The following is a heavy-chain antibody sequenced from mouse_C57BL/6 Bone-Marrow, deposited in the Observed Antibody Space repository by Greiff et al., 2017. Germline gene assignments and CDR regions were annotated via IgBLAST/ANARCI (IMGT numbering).Heavy chain of an antibody. CDR3: SKRRRHYAMDY. J-gene: IGHJ4*01. D-gene: IGHD2-12*01. V-gene: IGHV1-72*01. Sequence: QVQLKQPGAELVKPGASVKLSCKASGYTFTSYWMHWVKQRPGRGLEWIGRIDPNSGGTKYNEKFKSKATLTVDKPSSTAYMQLSSLTSEDSAVYYFSKRRRHYAMDYWGQGTSVTVSS. CDR2: IDPNSGGT. CDR1: GYTFTSYW.